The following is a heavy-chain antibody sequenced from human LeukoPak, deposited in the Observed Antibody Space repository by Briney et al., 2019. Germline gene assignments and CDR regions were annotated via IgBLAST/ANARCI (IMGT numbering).Heavy chain of an antibody. J-gene: IGHJ5*02. V-gene: IGHV3-64*01. CDR3: AREPVASTGWFDP. D-gene: IGHD6-19*01. CDR2: IIMKVGKT. Sequence: GGSLRLSCAASGFTFSTYSIHWVRQAPGKWLEYVVGIIMKVGKTSYVNSVKGRFTISRDNSKNTLCHQLGSLRTEDMAVYYCAREPVASTGWFDPWGQGTLVTVSS. CDR1: GFTFSTYS.